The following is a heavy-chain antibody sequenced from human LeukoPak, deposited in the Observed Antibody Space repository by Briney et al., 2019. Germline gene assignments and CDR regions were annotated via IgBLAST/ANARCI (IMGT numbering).Heavy chain of an antibody. CDR2: ISAYNGNT. CDR1: GYTFTSYG. Sequence: ASVKVSCKASGYTFTSYGISWVRQAPGQGLEWMGWISAYNGNTNYAQKLQGRVTMTTDTSTSTAYMELRSLRSDDTAVYYCARSIGASYYVGYAFDIWGQGTMVTVSS. CDR3: ARSIGASYYVGYAFDI. D-gene: IGHD1-26*01. J-gene: IGHJ3*02. V-gene: IGHV1-18*01.